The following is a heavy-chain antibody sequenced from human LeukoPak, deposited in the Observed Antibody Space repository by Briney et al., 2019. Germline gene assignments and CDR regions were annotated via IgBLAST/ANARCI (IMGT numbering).Heavy chain of an antibody. CDR3: ARGRYYYDSSGYYRGYYFDY. V-gene: IGHV3-30*04. J-gene: IGHJ4*02. CDR1: AFTFSGYS. D-gene: IGHD3-22*01. Sequence: PGRSLRLSCVVSAFTFSGYSMHWVRQAPGKGLEWVAFISHDGSNKYCADSLKGRFTISRDNSKNTLYLQMNSLRAEDTAVYYCARGRYYYDSSGYYRGYYFDYWGQGTLVTVSS. CDR2: ISHDGSNK.